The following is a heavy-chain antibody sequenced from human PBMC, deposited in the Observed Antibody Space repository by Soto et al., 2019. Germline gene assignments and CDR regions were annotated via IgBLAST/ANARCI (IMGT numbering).Heavy chain of an antibody. CDR2: ISGRGTDT. Sequence: GGSLRLSCGASGFTFTNYALSWVRQAPGKGLEWVSSISGRGTDTKYAEYVKGRSTITRDNSKNTVYLQVNSLRGEYTAVYYFAKNCGGNCYSTSRIVFQHWGQGSQVTVSS. CDR1: GFTFTNYA. CDR3: AKNCGGNCYSTSRIVFQH. V-gene: IGHV3-23*01. D-gene: IGHD2-21*01. J-gene: IGHJ1*01.